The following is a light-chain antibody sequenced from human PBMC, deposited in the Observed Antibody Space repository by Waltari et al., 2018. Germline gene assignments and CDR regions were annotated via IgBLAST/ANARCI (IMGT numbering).Light chain of an antibody. J-gene: IGKJ1*01. CDR2: DAS. V-gene: IGKV1-5*01. Sequence: DIQMTQSPSTLSASVGDRVTITCRASQSVSCGLAWYRQKPGEAPKLLIYDASSLESGVPSRFSGSGSGTEFTLTISSLQSDDFATYYCQQYRGLWTFGQGTRVEVK. CDR1: QSVSCG. CDR3: QQYRGLWT.